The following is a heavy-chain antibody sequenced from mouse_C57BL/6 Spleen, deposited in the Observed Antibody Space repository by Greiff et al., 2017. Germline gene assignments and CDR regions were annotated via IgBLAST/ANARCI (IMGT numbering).Heavy chain of an antibody. Sequence: QVQLQQPGAELVKPGASVKLSCKASGYTFTSYWMQWVKQRPGQGLEWIGEIDPSDSYTNYNQKFKGKATLTVDTSSSTAYMQLSSLTSEDSAVYYCARSILRWGAMDYWGQGTSVTVSS. J-gene: IGHJ4*01. D-gene: IGHD1-1*01. CDR2: IDPSDSYT. CDR3: ARSILRWGAMDY. V-gene: IGHV1-50*01. CDR1: GYTFTSYW.